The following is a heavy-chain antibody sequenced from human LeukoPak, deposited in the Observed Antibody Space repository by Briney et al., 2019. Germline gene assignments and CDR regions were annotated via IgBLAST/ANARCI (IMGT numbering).Heavy chain of an antibody. CDR1: GGSISSYY. V-gene: IGHV4-59*01. CDR3: ARVDGGFWSGYYNQNWFDP. Sequence: PSETLSLTCTVSGGSISSYYWSWIRQPPGEGLEWIGYIYYSGSTNYNPSLKSRVTISVDTSKNQFSLKLSSVTAAVTAVYYCARVDGGFWSGYYNQNWFDPRGQGTLVTVSS. CDR2: IYYSGST. J-gene: IGHJ5*02. D-gene: IGHD3-3*01.